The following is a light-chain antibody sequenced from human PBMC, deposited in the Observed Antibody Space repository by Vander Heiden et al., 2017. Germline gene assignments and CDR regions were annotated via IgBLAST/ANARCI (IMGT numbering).Light chain of an antibody. CDR3: AAWDDSLSGLYV. V-gene: IGLV1-47*01. CDR1: SSNIGSNY. Sequence: QSVLTQPPSASGTPGQRVTISCSGSSSNIGSNYVYWYQQLPGTAPKLLIYRNNQRPSGVPDRFSGSKSGTSASLAISGLRSEEEADYYCAAWDDSLSGLYVFGTGTKVTVL. CDR2: RNN. J-gene: IGLJ1*01.